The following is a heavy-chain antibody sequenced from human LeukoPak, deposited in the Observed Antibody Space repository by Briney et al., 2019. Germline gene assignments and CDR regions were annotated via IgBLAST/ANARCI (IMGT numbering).Heavy chain of an antibody. CDR1: GGSISSHY. D-gene: IGHD5-24*01. CDR3: ARQDPNWRPFDY. CDR2: SHNSGST. J-gene: IGHJ4*02. Sequence: SETLSLTCTVSGGSISSHYWSWIRQPPGKGLEWIGYSHNSGSTNYNPSLKSRVTISVDTSKNQFSLKLSSVTAADTAVYYCARQDPNWRPFDYWGQGTLVTVSS. V-gene: IGHV4-59*08.